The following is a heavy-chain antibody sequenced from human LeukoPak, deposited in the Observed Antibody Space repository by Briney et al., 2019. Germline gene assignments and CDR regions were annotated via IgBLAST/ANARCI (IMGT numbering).Heavy chain of an antibody. CDR3: GAGTFYYYMDV. CDR2: ISSTSSYI. CDR1: GFTFSSYT. J-gene: IGHJ6*03. V-gene: IGHV3-21*01. D-gene: IGHD1/OR15-1a*01. Sequence: PGGPLRLSCAASGFTFSSYTMNWVRQAPGKGLEWVSSISSTSSYIYYAGSVKGRVTISRDNAKNSLYLQMNSLRAEDTAVYYCGAGTFYYYMDVWGKGTTVTVSS.